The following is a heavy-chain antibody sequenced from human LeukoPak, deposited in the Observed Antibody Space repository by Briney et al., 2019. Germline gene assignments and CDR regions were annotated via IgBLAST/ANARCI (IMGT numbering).Heavy chain of an antibody. CDR1: GFTFDDYD. V-gene: IGHV3-20*04. CDR3: ARGRFHLDSSGYSSFYH. J-gene: IGHJ4*01. CDR2: INWNGAST. D-gene: IGHD3-22*01. Sequence: GGSLRLSCAASGFTFDDYDMSWVRQVPGKGLEWVSAINWNGASTGYADSVKGRFTISRDNATNSLYLQMNSLRAEDTAVYYCARGRFHLDSSGYSSFYHWGHGTLVTVSS.